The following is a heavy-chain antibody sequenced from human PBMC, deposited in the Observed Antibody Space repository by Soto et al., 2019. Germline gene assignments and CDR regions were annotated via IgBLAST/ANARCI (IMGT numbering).Heavy chain of an antibody. V-gene: IGHV3-23*01. D-gene: IGHD3-3*01. CDR3: AKVNYDFWSGSYYYYGMDV. J-gene: IGHJ6*02. Sequence: GGSLRLPCAASGFTFSSYAMSPVRHAPGKGLAWVSAISGSGGSTYYADSVKGRFTISRDNSKNTLYLQMNSLRAEDTAVYYCAKVNYDFWSGSYYYYGMDVWGQGTTVTVSS. CDR1: GFTFSSYA. CDR2: ISGSGGST.